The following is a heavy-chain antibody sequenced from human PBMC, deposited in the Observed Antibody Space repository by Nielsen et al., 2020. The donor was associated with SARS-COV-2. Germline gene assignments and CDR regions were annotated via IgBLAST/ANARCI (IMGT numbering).Heavy chain of an antibody. V-gene: IGHV3-23*01. CDR1: GFTFSSYA. D-gene: IGHD6-13*01. Sequence: GESLKISCAASGFTFSSYAMSWVRQAPGKGLEWVSAISGSGGSTYYADSVKGRFTISRDNSKNTLYLQMNSLRAEDTAVYYCARGGVAAVSTSDYYYYMDVWGKGTTVTVSS. CDR3: ARGGVAAVSTSDYYYYMDV. CDR2: ISGSGGST. J-gene: IGHJ6*03.